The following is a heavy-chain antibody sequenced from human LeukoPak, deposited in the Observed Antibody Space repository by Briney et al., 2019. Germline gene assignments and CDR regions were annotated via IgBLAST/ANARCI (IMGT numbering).Heavy chain of an antibody. Sequence: GGSLRLSCAASGFTFSDYYMSWIRQAPGKGLEWVSAITGGGDTTYYADSMKGRFTISRDNSKNTLYLQMNSLRAEDTAVYYCAKDHLFPGYSSSWSKTRMSYYFDYWGQGTLVTVSS. CDR1: GFTFSDYY. CDR2: ITGGGDTT. J-gene: IGHJ4*02. D-gene: IGHD6-13*01. V-gene: IGHV3-23*01. CDR3: AKDHLFPGYSSSWSKTRMSYYFDY.